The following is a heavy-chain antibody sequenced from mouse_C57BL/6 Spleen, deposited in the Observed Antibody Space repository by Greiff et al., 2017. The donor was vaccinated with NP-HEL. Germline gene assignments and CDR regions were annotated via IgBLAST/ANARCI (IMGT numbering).Heavy chain of an antibody. Sequence: QVQLQQPGAELVRPGSSVKLSCKASGYTFTSYWMHWVKQRPIQGLEWIGNIDPSDSETHYNQKFKDKATLTVDKSSSTAYMQLSSLTSEDSAVYYCAYGYDGGYAMDYWGQGTSVTVSS. CDR2: IDPSDSET. CDR1: GYTFTSYW. V-gene: IGHV1-52*01. J-gene: IGHJ4*01. D-gene: IGHD2-2*01. CDR3: AYGYDGGYAMDY.